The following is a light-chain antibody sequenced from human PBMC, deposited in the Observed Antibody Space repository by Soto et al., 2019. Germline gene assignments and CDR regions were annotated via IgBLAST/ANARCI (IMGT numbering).Light chain of an antibody. CDR1: QSVSSSY. Sequence: DIVLTQSPGTLSLSPGDRATLSCRASQSVSSSYVAGYHHKPGQAPRLLISGASSSATGIPDRFSVSGSGTGFTLTIRRLVPVDFAFSYDQQYGSSPITLGQGTRLE. CDR2: GAS. J-gene: IGKJ5*01. CDR3: QQYGSSPIT. V-gene: IGKV3-20*01.